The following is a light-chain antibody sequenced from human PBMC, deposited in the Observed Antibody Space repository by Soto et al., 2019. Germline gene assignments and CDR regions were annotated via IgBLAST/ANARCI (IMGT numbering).Light chain of an antibody. CDR1: SSDVVSDNV. CDR3: CSYAGSFTWV. Sequence: QSALTQPASVSGSPGQSITISCTGASSDVVSDNVVSWYQQLPGKAPKLMLYEVTKRPSGISNRFSGSKSGNTASLTISGLQAEDEADYYCCSYAGSFTWVFGGGTKLTVL. CDR2: EVT. V-gene: IGLV2-23*02. J-gene: IGLJ3*02.